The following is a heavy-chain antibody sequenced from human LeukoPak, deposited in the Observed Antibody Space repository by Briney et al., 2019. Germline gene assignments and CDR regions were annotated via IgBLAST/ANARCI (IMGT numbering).Heavy chain of an antibody. Sequence: ASVKVSCKASGYTFTSYGISWVRQAPGQGLEWMGWISAYNGNTNYAQKLQGRVTMTTDTSTSTAYMELRSLRSDDTAVYYCARGLPWGQNSLYGMDVWGQGTTVTVSS. J-gene: IGHJ6*02. CDR3: ARGLPWGQNSLYGMDV. CDR1: GYTFTSYG. D-gene: IGHD7-27*01. V-gene: IGHV1-18*01. CDR2: ISAYNGNT.